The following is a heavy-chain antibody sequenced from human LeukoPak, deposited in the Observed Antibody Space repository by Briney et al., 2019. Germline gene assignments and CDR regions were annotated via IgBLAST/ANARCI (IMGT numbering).Heavy chain of an antibody. CDR1: GFTARSDY. J-gene: IGHJ5*02. V-gene: IGHV3-66*01. CDR3: ARDGLSSSRLYGVA. CDR2: IYSGGNT. D-gene: IGHD6-13*01. Sequence: PGGSLRLSCAASGFTARSDYMTWVRQAPGKGLQWVSVIYSGGNTYYGDSVKGRFTLSRDDSKNTLYLQMDSLRAEDTGMYYCARDGLSSSRLYGVAWGQGTLV.